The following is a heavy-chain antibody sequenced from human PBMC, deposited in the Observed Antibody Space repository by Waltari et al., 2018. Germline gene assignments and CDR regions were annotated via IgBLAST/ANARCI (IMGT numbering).Heavy chain of an antibody. J-gene: IGHJ6*03. Sequence: QVQLQQWGAGLLKPSETLSLTCAVYGGSFSGYYWSWIRQPPGKGLEWIGEINHRGSTNYNPSLKSRVTISVDTSKNQVSLKLSSVTAADTAVYYCARRGGSYLGYYYYYYMDVWGKGTTVTVSS. V-gene: IGHV4-34*01. CDR1: GGSFSGYY. CDR3: ARRGGSYLGYYYYYYMDV. CDR2: INHRGST. D-gene: IGHD1-26*01.